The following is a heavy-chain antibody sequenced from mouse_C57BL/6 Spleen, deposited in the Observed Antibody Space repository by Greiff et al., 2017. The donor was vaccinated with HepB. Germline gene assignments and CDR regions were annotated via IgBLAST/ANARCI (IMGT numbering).Heavy chain of an antibody. V-gene: IGHV5-6*01. CDR1: GFTFSSYG. D-gene: IGHD1-1*01. Sequence: EVKLMESGGDLVEPGGSLKLSCAASGFTFSSYGMSWVRQTPDKRLEWVATISSGGSYTYYPDSVKGPFTISRDNAKNTLYLQMSSLKSEDTAMYYCARQNTTVVAFDYWGQGTTLTVSS. CDR2: ISSGGSYT. J-gene: IGHJ2*01. CDR3: ARQNTTVVAFDY.